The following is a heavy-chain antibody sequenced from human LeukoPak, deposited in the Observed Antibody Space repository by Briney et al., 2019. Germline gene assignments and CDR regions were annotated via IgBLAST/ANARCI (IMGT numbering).Heavy chain of an antibody. CDR1: GGTFSSYA. CDR2: IIPIFGTA. V-gene: IGHV1-69*13. Sequence: SVKVSCKASGGTFSSYAISWVRQAPGQGLEWMGGIIPIFGTANYAQKFQGRVTITADESTSTAYMELSSLRSEDTAVYYRARVYDSSGYYYRGAFDIWGQGTMVTVSS. D-gene: IGHD3-22*01. J-gene: IGHJ3*02. CDR3: ARVYDSSGYYYRGAFDI.